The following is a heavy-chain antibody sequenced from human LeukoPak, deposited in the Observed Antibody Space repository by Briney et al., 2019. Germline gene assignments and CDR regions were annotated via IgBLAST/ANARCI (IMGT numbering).Heavy chain of an antibody. V-gene: IGHV1-2*02. J-gene: IGHJ1*01. Sequence: ASVTVSFTSSVYTFTVYYLHWVRQAPGQGLDWMGWINPNSGGTTYAQNFKGRVTMTWDTSISTAYMELSRLRSDATAVYYCAREWELLRKYLYHWGQGTLVTVSS. CDR1: VYTFTVYY. CDR2: INPNSGGT. D-gene: IGHD1-26*01. CDR3: AREWELLRKYLYH.